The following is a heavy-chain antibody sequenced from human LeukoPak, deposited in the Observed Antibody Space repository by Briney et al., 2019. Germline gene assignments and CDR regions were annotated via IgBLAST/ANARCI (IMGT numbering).Heavy chain of an antibody. D-gene: IGHD2-21*01. Sequence: SETLSLTCTGSGGSISSYYWSWIRQPPGKGLKWIGYIYYSGSTNYNPSLKSRVTISVDTSKNQSSLKLSSVTAADTAVYYCARRVEGDDAFDIWGQGTMVTVSS. CDR1: GGSISSYY. J-gene: IGHJ3*02. CDR2: IYYSGST. V-gene: IGHV4-59*08. CDR3: ARRVEGDDAFDI.